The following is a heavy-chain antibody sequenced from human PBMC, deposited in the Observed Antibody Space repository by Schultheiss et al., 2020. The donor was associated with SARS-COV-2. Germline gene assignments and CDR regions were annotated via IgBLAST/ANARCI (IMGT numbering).Heavy chain of an antibody. CDR1: GFNFSSCA. CDR2: IWYDGSNK. V-gene: IGHV3-33*08. Sequence: GGSLRLSCAASGFNFSSCALHWVRQAPGKGLEWVAVIWYDGSNKYYADSVKGRFTISRDNSKNTLYLQMNSLRAEDTAVYYCASAEIAAAGDYYYYGMDVWGQGTTVTVSS. CDR3: ASAEIAAAGDYYYYGMDV. D-gene: IGHD6-13*01. J-gene: IGHJ6*02.